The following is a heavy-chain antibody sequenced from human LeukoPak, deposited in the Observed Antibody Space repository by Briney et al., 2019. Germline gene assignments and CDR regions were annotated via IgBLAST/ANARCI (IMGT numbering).Heavy chain of an antibody. CDR2: IIPIFGTA. Sequence: SVKVSCKASGGTFSSYAISWVRQAPGQGLEWMGGIIPIFGTADYAQKFQGRVTITTDESTSTAYMELRSLRSDDTAVYYCASVQIISSGHQPWGQGTLVTVSS. V-gene: IGHV1-69*05. CDR3: ASVQIISSGHQP. CDR1: GGTFSSYA. D-gene: IGHD3-22*01. J-gene: IGHJ5*02.